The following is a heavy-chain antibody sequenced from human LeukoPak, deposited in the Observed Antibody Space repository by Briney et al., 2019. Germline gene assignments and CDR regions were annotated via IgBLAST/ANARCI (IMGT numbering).Heavy chain of an antibody. CDR1: GGSFSGYY. D-gene: IGHD3-10*01. CDR3: ARRYYYGSGSYYLSFDY. CDR2: INHSGST. J-gene: IGHJ4*02. V-gene: IGHV4-34*01. Sequence: SETLSLTCAVYGGSFSGYYWSWIRQPPGKGLEWIGEINHSGSTNYNPSLKSRVTISVDTSKNHFSLKLSSVTAADTAVYYCARRYYYGSGSYYLSFDYWGQGTLVTVSS.